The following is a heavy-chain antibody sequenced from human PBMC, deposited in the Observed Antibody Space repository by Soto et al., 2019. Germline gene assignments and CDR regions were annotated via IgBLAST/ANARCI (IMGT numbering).Heavy chain of an antibody. Sequence: GGSLRLSCAASGFTFSSYWMHWVRQAPGKGLVWVSRINSDGSSTSYADSVKGRFTMSRDNAKNTLYLQMNSLRAEDTGVYYCASPYSSGSPRDYWGQGTLVTVSS. D-gene: IGHD6-19*01. V-gene: IGHV3-74*01. CDR3: ASPYSSGSPRDY. CDR1: GFTFSSYW. J-gene: IGHJ4*02. CDR2: INSDGSST.